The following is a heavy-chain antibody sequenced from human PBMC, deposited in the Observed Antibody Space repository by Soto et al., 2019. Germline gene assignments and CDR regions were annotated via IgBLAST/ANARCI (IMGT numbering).Heavy chain of an antibody. J-gene: IGHJ6*02. V-gene: IGHV1-8*01. Sequence: ASVKVSCKASGYTFTSYDINWVRQATGQGLEWMGWMNPNSGNTGYAQKFQGRVTMTRNTSISTAYMELSSLRSKDTAVYYCARADYDLLNPYYWYYAMAVWGQGTTVPVSS. D-gene: IGHD3-9*01. CDR2: MNPNSGNT. CDR3: ARADYDLLNPYYWYYAMAV. CDR1: GYTFTSYD.